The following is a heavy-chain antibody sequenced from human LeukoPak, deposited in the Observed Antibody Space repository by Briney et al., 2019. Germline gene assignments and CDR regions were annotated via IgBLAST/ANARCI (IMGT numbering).Heavy chain of an antibody. CDR3: AKFSVGAGAFDI. J-gene: IGHJ3*02. D-gene: IGHD1-26*01. CDR1: GFTFSSYA. Sequence: EGSLRLSCAASGFTFSSYAMSWVRQAPGKGLEWVSAISGSGGSTYYADSVKGRFTISRDNSKNTLYLQMNSLRAEDTAVYYCAKFSVGAGAFDIWGQGTMVTVSS. CDR2: ISGSGGST. V-gene: IGHV3-23*01.